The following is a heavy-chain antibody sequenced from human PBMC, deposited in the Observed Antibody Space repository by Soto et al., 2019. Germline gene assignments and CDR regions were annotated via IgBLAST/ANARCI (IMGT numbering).Heavy chain of an antibody. J-gene: IGHJ4*02. CDR1: GDTFTDYY. CDR3: ARGGHVVVVTAALDD. Sequence: QVQLMQSGAEVKKPGASVKVSCKASGDTFTDYYIHWVRQAPGQGLEWMGTVNPSGGHTTYAQHFLVRVTMPRDTSTSTLYRERTSLTSDDTAIYYCARGGHVVVVTAALDDWGQGTLVTVSS. V-gene: IGHV1-46*01. CDR2: VNPSGGHT. D-gene: IGHD2-21*02.